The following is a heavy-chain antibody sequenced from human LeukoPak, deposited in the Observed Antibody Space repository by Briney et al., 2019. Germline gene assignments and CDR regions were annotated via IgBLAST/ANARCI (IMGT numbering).Heavy chain of an antibody. CDR1: GGSISSSTYY. CDR3: ARNVPGEVFFDY. J-gene: IGHJ4*02. D-gene: IGHD7-27*01. V-gene: IGHV4-39*07. CDR2: IYHSGST. Sequence: PSETLSLTCTVSGGSISSSTYYWGWIRQPPGKGLEWIGEIYHSGSTNYNPSLKSRVTISVDKSKNQFSLKLSSVTAADTAVYYCARNVPGEVFFDYWGQGTLVTVSS.